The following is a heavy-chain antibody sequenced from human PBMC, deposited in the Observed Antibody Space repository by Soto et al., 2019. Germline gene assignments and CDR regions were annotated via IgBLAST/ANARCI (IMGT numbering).Heavy chain of an antibody. Sequence: SVKVSCKASGGTFSSYTIRWVRQAPGQGLEWMGRIIPILGIANYAQKFQGRVTITADKSTSTAYMELSSLRSEDTAVYYCARAGPSSSSYYYYYMDVWGKGTTVTVSS. CDR3: ARAGPSSSSYYYYYMDV. CDR1: GGTFSSYT. CDR2: IIPILGIA. V-gene: IGHV1-69*02. J-gene: IGHJ6*03. D-gene: IGHD6-6*01.